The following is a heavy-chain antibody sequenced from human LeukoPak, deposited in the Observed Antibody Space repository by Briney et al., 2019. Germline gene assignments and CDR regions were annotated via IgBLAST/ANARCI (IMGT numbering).Heavy chain of an antibody. CDR1: GFTFSNYG. CDR2: IWYDGSNK. Sequence: GGSLRLSCAASGFTFSNYGMHWVRQAPGRGLEGGAVIWYDGSNKYYADSVKGRFTISRDNSKKTLYLQMNSLRAEDTAVYYCASYSSSSIADYWGQGTLVTVSS. J-gene: IGHJ4*02. CDR3: ASYSSSSIADY. D-gene: IGHD6-6*01. V-gene: IGHV3-33*01.